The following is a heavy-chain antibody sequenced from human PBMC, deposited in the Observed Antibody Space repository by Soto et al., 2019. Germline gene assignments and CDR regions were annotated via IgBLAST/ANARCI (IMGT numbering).Heavy chain of an antibody. Sequence: EVQLLESGGKLVEPGGSLRLSCAASGLNVNGNVVAWVRQGPGKGLEWVSTLSGSGDKTYYADSVRGRFTISRDSSENTVFLQMNSLRVEDTAVYFCAKDKAAVVRGVTIYYMDVWGKGTTVTVSS. CDR2: LSGSGDKT. D-gene: IGHD3-10*01. V-gene: IGHV3-23*01. CDR1: GLNVNGNV. CDR3: AKDKAAVVRGVTIYYMDV. J-gene: IGHJ6*03.